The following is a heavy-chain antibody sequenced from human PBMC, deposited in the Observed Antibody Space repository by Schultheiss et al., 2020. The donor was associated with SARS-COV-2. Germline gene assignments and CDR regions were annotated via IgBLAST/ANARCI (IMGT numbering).Heavy chain of an antibody. V-gene: IGHV3-64D*06. CDR2: ISSNGGST. CDR3: VKERGRIQLGRGGLGAAYFDY. J-gene: IGHJ4*02. D-gene: IGHD5-18*01. Sequence: GGSLRLSCSASGFTFSSYAMHWVRQAPGKGLEYVSAISSNGGSTYYADSVKGRFTISRDNSKNTLYLQMSSLRAEDTAVYYCVKERGRIQLGRGGLGAAYFDYWGQGTLVTVAS. CDR1: GFTFSSYA.